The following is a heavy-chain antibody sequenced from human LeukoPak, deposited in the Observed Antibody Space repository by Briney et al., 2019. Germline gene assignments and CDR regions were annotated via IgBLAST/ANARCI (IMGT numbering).Heavy chain of an antibody. V-gene: IGHV4-61*02. Sequence: SETLSLTCTVSGGSINSGRYYWSWIRQPAGKGLEWIGRIYTSGSTNYNPSLKSRVTISVDRPKNQFSLKLTSVTAADTAVYYCARGSHYGDYGYWGQGTLVTVSS. CDR2: IYTSGST. D-gene: IGHD4-17*01. CDR1: GGSINSGRYY. CDR3: ARGSHYGDYGY. J-gene: IGHJ4*02.